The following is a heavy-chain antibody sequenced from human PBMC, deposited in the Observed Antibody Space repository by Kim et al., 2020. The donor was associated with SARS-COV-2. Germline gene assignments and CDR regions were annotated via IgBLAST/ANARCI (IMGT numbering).Heavy chain of an antibody. D-gene: IGHD1-26*01. V-gene: IGHV3-74*01. J-gene: IGHJ4*02. CDR1: GFIMSNYR. CDR3: VRGSYSRDSTAY. CDR2: ILTNGVT. Sequence: GGSLRLSCVASGFIMSNYRMHWVRQAPGKGPAWVSRILTNGVTDYADSVKGRFIISRDSAENTLHLQMDGLRVEDTAIYYCVRGSYSRDSTAYWGQGIQVTVSS.